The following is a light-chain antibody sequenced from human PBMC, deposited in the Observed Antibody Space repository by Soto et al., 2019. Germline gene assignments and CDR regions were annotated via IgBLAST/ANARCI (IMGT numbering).Light chain of an antibody. J-gene: IGLJ7*02. CDR2: EVS. CDR3: CSYAGTSTHTV. Sequence: QSVLTQPASVSGSPGQSITISCTGTSSDVGSYKLVSWYQQHPRKAPKLMISEVSKRPSGISDRFSGSKAGSTASLTISGLQAEDEADYYCCSYAGTSTHTVFVGGTQLTAL. V-gene: IGLV2-23*02. CDR1: SSDVGSYKL.